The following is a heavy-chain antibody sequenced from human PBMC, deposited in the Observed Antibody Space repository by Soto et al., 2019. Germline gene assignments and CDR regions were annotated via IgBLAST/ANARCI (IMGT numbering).Heavy chain of an antibody. CDR2: ISAYNGNT. CDR1: GYTFTSYG. Sequence: ASVKVSCKASGYTFTSYGISWVRQAPGQGLEWMGWISAYNGNTNYAQKPQGRVTMTTDTSTSTAYMELRSLRSDDTAVYYCARDCSGGSCYSVPYYYYGMDVWGQGTTVTVSS. CDR3: ARDCSGGSCYSVPYYYYGMDV. V-gene: IGHV1-18*01. J-gene: IGHJ6*02. D-gene: IGHD2-15*01.